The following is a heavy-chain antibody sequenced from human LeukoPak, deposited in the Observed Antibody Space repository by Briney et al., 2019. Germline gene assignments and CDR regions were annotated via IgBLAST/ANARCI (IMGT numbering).Heavy chain of an antibody. CDR3: ARDPGASGDYVAEYFQH. V-gene: IGHV1-69*13. J-gene: IGHJ1*01. CDR2: IIPIFGTA. Sequence: SVKVSCKASGGTFSSYAISWVRQAPGQGLEWMGWIIPIFGTANYAQKFQGRVTITADESTSTAYMELSSLRSEDTAVYYCARDPGASGDYVAEYFQHWGQGTLVTVSS. CDR1: GGTFSSYA. D-gene: IGHD4-17*01.